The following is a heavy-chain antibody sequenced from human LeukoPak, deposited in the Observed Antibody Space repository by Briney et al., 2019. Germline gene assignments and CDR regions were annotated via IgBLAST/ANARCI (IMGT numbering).Heavy chain of an antibody. D-gene: IGHD1-26*01. CDR3: ARDNSVGETAWWFDP. V-gene: IGHV1-46*01. J-gene: IGHJ5*02. CDR2: INPSGSSA. CDR1: GYSVTSYY. Sequence: ASVKVSCKASGYSVTSYYMHWVRQAPGQGLEWMGIINPSGSSAAYAQKFQGRLTMTRDMFTSTDYMELTSLTSDDTAVYYCARDNSVGETAWWFDPWGQGTLVTVSS.